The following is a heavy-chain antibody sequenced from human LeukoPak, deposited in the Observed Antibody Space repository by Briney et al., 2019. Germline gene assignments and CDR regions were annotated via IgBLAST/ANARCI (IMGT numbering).Heavy chain of an antibody. CDR2: ISGSGGST. CDR1: AFTFSNYA. J-gene: IGHJ6*03. CDR3: AKGGDDYTTYYYMDV. Sequence: GGPLRLSCAAPAFTFSNYAMSWVRQAPGKGLEWVSDISGSGGSTYYADSVKGRFTISRDNSKNTLYLQMNGLRAEDTAVYYCAKGGDDYTTYYYMDVWGKGTTVTVSS. V-gene: IGHV3-23*01. D-gene: IGHD4-11*01.